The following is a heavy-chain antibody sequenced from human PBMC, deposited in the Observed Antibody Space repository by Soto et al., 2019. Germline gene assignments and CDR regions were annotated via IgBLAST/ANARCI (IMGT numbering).Heavy chain of an antibody. CDR3: AKQKAAAGMRYHYCYGMDV. V-gene: IGHV5-51*01. CDR1: GYSFTSYW. Sequence: GESLKISCKGSGYSFTSYWIGWVRQMPGKGLECMGIIYPGDSDTRYSPSFQGQVTISADKSISTAYLQWSSMKASDTAMYYCAKQKAAAGMRYHYCYGMDVWGQGTTVTVS. J-gene: IGHJ6*02. CDR2: IYPGDSDT. D-gene: IGHD6-13*01.